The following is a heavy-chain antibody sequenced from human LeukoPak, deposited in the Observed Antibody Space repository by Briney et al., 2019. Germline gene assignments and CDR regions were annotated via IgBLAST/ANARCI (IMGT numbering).Heavy chain of an antibody. J-gene: IGHJ4*02. CDR2: ISYDGSNK. CDR3: AKDQGWNYFDY. CDR1: GFAFSSYG. Sequence: GRSLRLSCAASGFAFSSYGMHWVRQAPGKGLEWVAVISYDGSNKYYADSVKGRFTISRDNSKNTLYLQMNSLRAEDTAVYYCAKDQGWNYFDYWGQGTLVTVSS. V-gene: IGHV3-30*18. D-gene: IGHD2-15*01.